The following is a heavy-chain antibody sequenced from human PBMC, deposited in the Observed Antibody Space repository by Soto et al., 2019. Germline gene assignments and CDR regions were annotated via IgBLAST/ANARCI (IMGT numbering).Heavy chain of an antibody. CDR1: GYTFTSYA. J-gene: IGHJ3*01. CDR3: ARDRRFLEWLLFDP. D-gene: IGHD3-3*01. Sequence: ASVKVSCKASGYTFTSYAMLWVRQAPGQRLEWMGWINAGNGNTKYSQKFQGRVTITRDTSASTVYMELSSLRSEDTAVYYCARDRRFLEWLLFDPWGQGTMVTVSS. V-gene: IGHV1-3*01. CDR2: INAGNGNT.